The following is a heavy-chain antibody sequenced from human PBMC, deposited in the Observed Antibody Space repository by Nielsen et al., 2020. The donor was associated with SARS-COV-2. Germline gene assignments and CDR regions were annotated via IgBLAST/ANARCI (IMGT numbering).Heavy chain of an antibody. J-gene: IGHJ6*02. Sequence: ASVKVSCKASGYTFTTFDIHWVRQATGQGLEWMGWMNPNSGNTGYAQKFQGRVTMTRNTSISTAYMELSSLRSEDTAVYYCARYDFWSGYALEMDVWGQGTTVTVSS. CDR1: GYTFTTFD. CDR3: ARYDFWSGYALEMDV. D-gene: IGHD3-3*01. CDR2: MNPNSGNT. V-gene: IGHV1-8*01.